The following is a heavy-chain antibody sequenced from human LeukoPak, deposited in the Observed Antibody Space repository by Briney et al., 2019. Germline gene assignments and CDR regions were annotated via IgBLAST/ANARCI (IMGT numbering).Heavy chain of an antibody. V-gene: IGHV3-74*01. CDR2: INRDGSDL. Sequence: PGGSLRLSCAASGFTFSSHWMHWVRQDPGKGLVWVSRINRDGSDLTCADSVKGRFTISRDNAKNTLYLQMNSLRVEDTAVYYCARDVYSSGDYWGQGTLVTVSP. CDR3: ARDVYSSGDY. D-gene: IGHD3-10*01. J-gene: IGHJ4*02. CDR1: GFTFSSHW.